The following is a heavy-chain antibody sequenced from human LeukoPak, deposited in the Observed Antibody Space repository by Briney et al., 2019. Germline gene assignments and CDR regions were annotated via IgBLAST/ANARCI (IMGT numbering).Heavy chain of an antibody. J-gene: IGHJ4*02. Sequence: ASVKVSCKASGYTFTGYYMHWVRQAPGQGLEWMGWINPNSGGTNYAQKFQGRVTMTRDTSISTAYMELSRLRSDDTAVYYCATKRVYYYDSSGYYPFDYWGQGTLVTVSS. CDR2: INPNSGGT. V-gene: IGHV1-2*02. CDR1: GYTFTGYY. D-gene: IGHD3-22*01. CDR3: ATKRVYYYDSSGYYPFDY.